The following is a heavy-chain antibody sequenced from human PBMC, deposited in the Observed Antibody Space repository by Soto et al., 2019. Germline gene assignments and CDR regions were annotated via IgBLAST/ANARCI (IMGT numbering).Heavy chain of an antibody. V-gene: IGHV3-48*02. Sequence: GGSLILSCAASGFTFSSYSMNWVRQAPGKGLEWVSYISSSSSTIYYADSVKGRFTISRDNAKNSLYLQMNSLRDEDTAVYYCARDRASRVYYYGSGSYDAFDIWGQGTMVTVSS. CDR2: ISSSSSTI. D-gene: IGHD3-10*01. CDR3: ARDRASRVYYYGSGSYDAFDI. J-gene: IGHJ3*02. CDR1: GFTFSSYS.